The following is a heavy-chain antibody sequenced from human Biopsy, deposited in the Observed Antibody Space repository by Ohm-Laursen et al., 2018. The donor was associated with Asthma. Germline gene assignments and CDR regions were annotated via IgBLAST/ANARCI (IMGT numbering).Heavy chain of an antibody. CDR1: GTHFGSYN. D-gene: IGHD1-26*01. J-gene: IGHJ1*01. CDR2: ITFDGSTQ. V-gene: IGHV3-30-3*01. Sequence: SLRLSCAASGTHFGSYNMHWARQAPGKGLEWVAVITFDGSTQHYGDSVKGRFTISRDNSKNMLFLQMNSLRAEDTALYYCARIGPEWELPGREYSLHHWGEGTLVTVSS. CDR3: ARIGPEWELPGREYSLHH.